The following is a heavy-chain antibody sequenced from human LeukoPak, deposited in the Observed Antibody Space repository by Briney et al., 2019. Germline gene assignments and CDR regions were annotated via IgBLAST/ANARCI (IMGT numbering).Heavy chain of an antibody. CDR1: GGSISSSSYY. J-gene: IGHJ4*02. Sequence: PSETLSLTCTVSGGSISSSSYYWGWIRQPPGKGLELIGSIYYSGSTYYDPSLKSRVTISVDTSKNQFSLKLSSVTAADTAVYYCATHIVVVPAADYYFDYWGQGTLVTVSS. CDR2: IYYSGST. D-gene: IGHD2-2*01. V-gene: IGHV4-39*01. CDR3: ATHIVVVPAADYYFDY.